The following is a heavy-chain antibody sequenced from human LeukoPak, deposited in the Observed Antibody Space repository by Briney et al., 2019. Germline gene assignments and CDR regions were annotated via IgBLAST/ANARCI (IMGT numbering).Heavy chain of an antibody. J-gene: IGHJ6*02. D-gene: IGHD5-12*01. CDR2: IFPGDSDT. V-gene: IGHV5-51*01. Sequence: GESLKISCQGSGYSFTSYSFSNYWIGWVRQMPGKGLEWVGIIFPGDSDTRYSPSFQGQVTMSADKSINTAHLQWSSLKASDTAMYYCARLPPLDSGYDKDYYYYGMDVWGQGTTVTVSS. CDR3: ARLPPLDSGYDKDYYYYGMDV. CDR1: GYSFTSYSFSNYW.